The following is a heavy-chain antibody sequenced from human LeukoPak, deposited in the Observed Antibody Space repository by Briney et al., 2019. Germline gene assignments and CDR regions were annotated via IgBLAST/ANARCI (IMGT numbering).Heavy chain of an antibody. V-gene: IGHV4-59*01. J-gene: IGHJ5*02. Sequence: PSETLSLTCTVSGGSISSYYWSWIRQPPGKGLEWIGYIYYSGSTNYNPSLKSRVTISVDTSKNQFSLKLSSVTAADTAVYYCARVSWVFGVAPPDGWFDPWGQGTLVTVSS. CDR2: IYYSGST. D-gene: IGHD3-3*01. CDR1: GGSISSYY. CDR3: ARVSWVFGVAPPDGWFDP.